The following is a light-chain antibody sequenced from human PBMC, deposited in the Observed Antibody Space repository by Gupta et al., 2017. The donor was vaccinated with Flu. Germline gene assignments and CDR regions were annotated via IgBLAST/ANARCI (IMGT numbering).Light chain of an antibody. Sequence: QSALTQPPSASGSPGQSVTISCTGTSSDVGAYNYVSWYQQHPGKAPKAIIHEVSKWPSGVPDRFSGSKSGNTASLTVAGLQLDDEADYYCSSYASGNIWLFGGGTKLTVL. CDR1: SSDVGAYNY. CDR2: EVS. V-gene: IGLV2-8*01. CDR3: SSYASGNIWL. J-gene: IGLJ3*02.